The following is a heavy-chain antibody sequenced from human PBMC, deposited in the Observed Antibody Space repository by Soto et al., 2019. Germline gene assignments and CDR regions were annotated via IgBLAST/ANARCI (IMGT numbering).Heavy chain of an antibody. D-gene: IGHD3-9*01. CDR1: GFTFSSYD. CDR2: IGTAGDT. CDR3: ARGGEPSIQRYFDWFPNWFDP. Sequence: GGSLRLSCAASGFTFSSYDMHWVRQATGKGLEWVSAIGTAGDTYYPGSVKGRFTISRENAKNSLYLQMNSLRAEDTAVYYCARGGEPSIQRYFDWFPNWFDPWGQGTLVTVSS. V-gene: IGHV3-13*01. J-gene: IGHJ5*02.